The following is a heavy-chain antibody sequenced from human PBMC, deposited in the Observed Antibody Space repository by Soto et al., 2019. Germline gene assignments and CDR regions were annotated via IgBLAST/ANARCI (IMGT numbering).Heavy chain of an antibody. CDR3: TTELVDYYDSSGQRGY. D-gene: IGHD3-22*01. Sequence: EGSLRLSCAASGFTFSNAWMSWVRQAPGKRLEWVGRIKSKTDGGTTDYAAPVKGRFTISRDDSKNTLYLQMNSLKTEDTAVYYCTTELVDYYDSSGQRGYWGQGTVDTVST. CDR1: GFTFSNAW. J-gene: IGHJ4*02. V-gene: IGHV3-15*01. CDR2: IKSKTDGGTT.